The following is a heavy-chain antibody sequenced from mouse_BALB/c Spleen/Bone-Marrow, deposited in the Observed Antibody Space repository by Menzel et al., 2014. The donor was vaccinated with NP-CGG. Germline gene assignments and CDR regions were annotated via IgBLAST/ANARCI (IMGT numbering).Heavy chain of an antibody. D-gene: IGHD1-1*01. CDR2: IDTSARYT. V-gene: IGHV1-69*01. Sequence: QVPLQQSGAELGMSGALVKMSCKASGYTFTDNWMYWVKQRPRQGLAWIGAIDTSARYTNFNQKFMGKASLTVDAVSSTAFMQSSNLTSDGSAVYCCAKGGHYFSLDYWDQGTSVTVSS. CDR3: AKGGHYFSLDY. J-gene: IGHJ4*01. CDR1: GYTFTDNW.